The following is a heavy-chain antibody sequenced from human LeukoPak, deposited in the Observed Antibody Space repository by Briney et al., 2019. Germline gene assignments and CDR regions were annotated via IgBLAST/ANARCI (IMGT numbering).Heavy chain of an antibody. CDR2: INAYNGNT. CDR1: GYTFTSYG. V-gene: IGHV1-18*01. CDR3: PREYPSGYLASYAFDI. J-gene: IGHJ3*02. D-gene: IGHD3-22*01. Sequence: ASVKVSCKASGYTFTSYGISWVRQAPGQGLEWMGWINAYNGNTNYAQKLQGRVTMTTHTSTSTAYIELRSLRYEDTAVYYCPREYPSGYLASYAFDIWGQGTMVTVSS.